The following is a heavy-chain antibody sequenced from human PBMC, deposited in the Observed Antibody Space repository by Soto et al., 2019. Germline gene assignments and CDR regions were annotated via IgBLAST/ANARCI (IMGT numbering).Heavy chain of an antibody. CDR1: GFTFSSYA. CDR2: ISGSGGST. D-gene: IGHD5-18*01. Sequence: EVQLLESGGGLVQPGGSLRLSCAASGFTFSSYAMSWVRQAPGRGLEWVSAISGSGGSTYYADSVKGRFTISRDNSKNTLYLQMNSLRAEDTAVYYCAKDGYSYGYGFLDYWGQGTLVTVSS. V-gene: IGHV3-23*01. CDR3: AKDGYSYGYGFLDY. J-gene: IGHJ4*02.